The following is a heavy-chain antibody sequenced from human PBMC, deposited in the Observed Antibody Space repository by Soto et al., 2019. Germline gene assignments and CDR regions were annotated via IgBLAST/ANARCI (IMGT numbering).Heavy chain of an antibody. Sequence: SETLSLTCSVSGGYIGSYYWSWIRQPPGKRLEWIGYIYYSGRTNYNPSLKSRDTISVETSKNQFSMKLSSVTAEDTAKNKSEKGQLPHLDFWGQGALVPVSS. V-gene: IGHV4-59*12. CDR3: EKGQLPHLDF. J-gene: IGHJ4*02. CDR2: IYYSGRT. CDR1: GGYIGSYY. D-gene: IGHD6-6*01.